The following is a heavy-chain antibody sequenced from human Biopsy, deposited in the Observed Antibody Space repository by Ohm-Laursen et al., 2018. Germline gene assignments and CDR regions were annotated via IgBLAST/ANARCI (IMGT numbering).Heavy chain of an antibody. Sequence: GSLRLSCTASGFDFTLYEMTWVRQAPGKGMEWISYIYGGGSPVSYADSVKGRFTISRDNAQKSLYLHMNSLRAEDTAIYYCARLNSGTYDASDLWGQGTMVIVSS. CDR2: IYGGGSPV. V-gene: IGHV3-48*03. CDR3: ARLNSGTYDASDL. J-gene: IGHJ3*01. D-gene: IGHD1-26*01. CDR1: GFDFTLYE.